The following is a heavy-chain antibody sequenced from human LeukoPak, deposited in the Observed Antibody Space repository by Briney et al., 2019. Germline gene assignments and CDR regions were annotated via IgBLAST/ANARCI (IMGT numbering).Heavy chain of an antibody. D-gene: IGHD4-17*01. Sequence: SQTLSLTCGISGDSVSSNTAAWDWIRQSPSTGLEWLGSTYYRSKWYNNYAVSVKSRITINPDSSKNQFSLKLSSVTAADTAVYYCARGPVTIDYWGQGTLVTVSS. CDR1: GDSVSSNTAA. CDR3: ARGPVTIDY. J-gene: IGHJ4*02. CDR2: TYYRSKWYN. V-gene: IGHV6-1*01.